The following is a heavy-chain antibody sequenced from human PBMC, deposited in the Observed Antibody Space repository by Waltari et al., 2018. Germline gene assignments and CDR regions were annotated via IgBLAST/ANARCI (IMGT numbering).Heavy chain of an antibody. Sequence: QVQLQQWGAGLLKPSETLSLTCAVYGGSFSGYYWSWIRQPPGKGLEWIGEINHSGSTNYTPSLKSRVTISVDTSKNQFSLKLSSVTAADTAVYYCARYRPDGSWSRYYYGMDVWGQGTTVTVSS. CDR2: INHSGST. V-gene: IGHV4-34*01. D-gene: IGHD6-13*01. CDR1: GGSFSGYY. CDR3: ARYRPDGSWSRYYYGMDV. J-gene: IGHJ6*02.